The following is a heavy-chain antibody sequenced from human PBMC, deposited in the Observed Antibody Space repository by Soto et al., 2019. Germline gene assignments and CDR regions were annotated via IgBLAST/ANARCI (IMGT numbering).Heavy chain of an antibody. CDR3: ARVGESITGRMRPYYFDY. CDR2: ISSSGSTI. Sequence: AGGSLRLSCAASGFTFSDYYMSWIRQAPGKGLEWVSYISSSGSTIYYADSVKGRFTISRDNAKNSLYLQMNSLRAEDTAVYYCARVGESITGRMRPYYFDYWGQGTLVTVSS. D-gene: IGHD1-20*01. CDR1: GFTFSDYY. V-gene: IGHV3-11*01. J-gene: IGHJ4*02.